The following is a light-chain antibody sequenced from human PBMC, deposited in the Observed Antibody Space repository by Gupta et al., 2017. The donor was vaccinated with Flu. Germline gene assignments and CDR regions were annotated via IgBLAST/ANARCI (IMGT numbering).Light chain of an antibody. CDR3: RSYTSTNTFYV. CDR1: SSDVGGSNY. V-gene: IGLV2-14*01. J-gene: IGLJ1*01. Sequence: QSALTQPASVSGSPGQSITISCTGTSSDVGGSNYVSWYQQHPGKAPKLMIYDVSNRPSGVSSRFSGSKSGNTASLTISGLEAEDESDYYCRSYTSTNTFYVFGTGTKVTVL. CDR2: DVS.